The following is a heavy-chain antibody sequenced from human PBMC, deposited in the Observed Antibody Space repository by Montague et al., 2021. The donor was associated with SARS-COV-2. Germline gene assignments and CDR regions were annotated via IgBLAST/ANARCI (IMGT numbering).Heavy chain of an antibody. D-gene: IGHD3/OR15-3a*01. Sequence: SETLSLTCTVSGGSISSSNYYWGRLRQPPGQGLVWIGYMYYSGSTYYNPSLQSRVTISIDTSKNQLSLKLSSVTAADTAVYYCARDDFVPQGVTKGIDVWGQGTTVTVSS. J-gene: IGHJ6*02. CDR3: ARDDFVPQGVTKGIDV. V-gene: IGHV4-39*07. CDR1: GGSISSSNYY. CDR2: MYYSGST.